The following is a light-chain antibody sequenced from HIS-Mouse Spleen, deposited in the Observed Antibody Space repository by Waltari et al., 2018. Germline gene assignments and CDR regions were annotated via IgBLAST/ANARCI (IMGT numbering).Light chain of an antibody. Sequence: QSALTQPASVSGSPGQSITISCTGTSSSFGGYNYVSWYQQHPGKAPKPMIYDVSNRPSGVSNRFSGSKSGNTASLTISGLQAEDEADYYCSSYTSSSTLRVFGGGTKLTVI. V-gene: IGLV2-14*03. CDR2: DVS. J-gene: IGLJ3*02. CDR3: SSYTSSSTLRV. CDR1: SSSFGGYNY.